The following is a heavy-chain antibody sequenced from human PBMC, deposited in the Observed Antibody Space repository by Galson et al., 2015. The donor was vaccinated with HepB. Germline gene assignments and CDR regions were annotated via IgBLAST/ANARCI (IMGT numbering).Heavy chain of an antibody. CDR2: ISYDGSNK. D-gene: IGHD3-22*01. V-gene: IGHV3-30*18. Sequence: SLRLSCAASGFTFSSYGMHWVRQAPGKGLEWVAVISYDGSNKYYADSVKGRFTISRDNSKNTLYLQMNSLRAEDTAVYYCAKEGDTDYYDSSGYYRAYYYGMDVWGQGTTVTVSS. CDR3: AKEGDTDYYDSSGYYRAYYYGMDV. CDR1: GFTFSSYG. J-gene: IGHJ6*02.